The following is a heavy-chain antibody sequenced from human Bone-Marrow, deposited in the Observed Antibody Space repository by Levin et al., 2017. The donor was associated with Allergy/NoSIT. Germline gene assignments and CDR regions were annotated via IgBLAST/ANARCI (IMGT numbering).Heavy chain of an antibody. CDR2: IWSDGGNA. V-gene: IGHV3-33*01. CDR3: ARANHPPFTSRARYYYYGMDV. D-gene: IGHD3-10*01. Sequence: GGSLRLSCAASGFTFYNFGMHWVRQAPGKGLEWVALIWSDGGNAQYADSVKGRFTISRDNSKNTVSLLMNNLRAEDTGVYYCARANHPPFTSRARYYYYGMDVWGQGTTVTVS. CDR1: GFTFYNFG. J-gene: IGHJ6*02.